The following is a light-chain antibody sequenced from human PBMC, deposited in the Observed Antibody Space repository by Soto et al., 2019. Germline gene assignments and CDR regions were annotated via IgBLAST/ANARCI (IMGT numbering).Light chain of an antibody. CDR3: SSYTTSSTWV. CDR2: EVS. CDR1: SSDVGGYNY. J-gene: IGLJ3*02. Sequence: QSVLTQPASVSGSPGQSITISCTGTSSDVGGYNYVSWYQQHPGKAPKLMIYEVSSRPSGVSNRFSGSKSGNTASLTISGLQPEDEADYYCSSYTTSSTWVFGGGTKVTVL. V-gene: IGLV2-14*01.